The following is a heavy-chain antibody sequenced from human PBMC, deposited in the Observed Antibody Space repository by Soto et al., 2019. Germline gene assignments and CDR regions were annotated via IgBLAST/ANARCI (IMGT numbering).Heavy chain of an antibody. D-gene: IGHD3-16*01. CDR1: GDSVSGNSAA. CDR2: TYYRSRWYN. J-gene: IGHJ4*02. Sequence: QTLSLTCAISGDSVSGNSAAWNWIRQSPARGLEWLGRTYYRSRWYNDYAVSVKSRITVTPDTSKNQFSLHLNSVTPEDTAVYYCATEFPYYVSSDSYLDYWGQGALVTVSS. V-gene: IGHV6-1*01. CDR3: ATEFPYYVSSDSYLDY.